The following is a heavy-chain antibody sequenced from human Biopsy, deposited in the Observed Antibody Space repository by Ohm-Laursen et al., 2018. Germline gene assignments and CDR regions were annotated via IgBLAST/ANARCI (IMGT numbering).Heavy chain of an antibody. CDR3: ARHPTGFWFDP. CDR2: IFYGGIT. CDR1: GGSISSETSY. V-gene: IGHV4-39*01. Sequence: SETLSLTCIVSGGSISSETSYWGWIRQPPGKGLEWIGSIFYGGITYYNPSLKSRVTISVDTSKNQFSLNLSSVTGADTAVYYCARHPTGFWFDPWGQGTLVTVSS. J-gene: IGHJ5*02.